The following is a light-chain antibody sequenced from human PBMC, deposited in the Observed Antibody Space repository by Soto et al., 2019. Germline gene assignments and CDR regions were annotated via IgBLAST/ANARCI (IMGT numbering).Light chain of an antibody. CDR3: QYYASSLSGVV. J-gene: IGLJ2*01. V-gene: IGLV1-40*01. CDR2: DNS. Sequence: QSVLTQPPSVSGAPGQRVTISCTGSSSNIGAGYDVHWYQQLPGTAPKLLISDNSNRPSGVPDRFSGSKSGTSASLAITDLQADDEADHYCQYYASSLSGVVFGGGTKLTVL. CDR1: SSNIGAGYD.